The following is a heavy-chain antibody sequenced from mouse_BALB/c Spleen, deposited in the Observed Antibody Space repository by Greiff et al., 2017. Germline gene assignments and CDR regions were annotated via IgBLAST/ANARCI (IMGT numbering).Heavy chain of an antibody. CDR3: ARGGYYFDY. V-gene: IGHV5-17*02. Sequence: EVQLQESGGGLVQPGGSRKLSCAASGFTFSSFGMHWVRQAPEKGLEWVAYISSGSSTIYYADTVKGRFTISRDNPKNTLFLQMTSLRSEDTAMYYCARGGYYFDYWGQGTTLTVSS. CDR2: ISSGSSTI. J-gene: IGHJ2*01. CDR1: GFTFSSFG.